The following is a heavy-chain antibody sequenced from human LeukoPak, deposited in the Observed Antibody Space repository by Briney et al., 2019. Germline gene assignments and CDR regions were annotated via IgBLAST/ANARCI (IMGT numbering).Heavy chain of an antibody. J-gene: IGHJ4*02. CDR3: ARERYGYLYDFDY. CDR2: IIPIFGTA. D-gene: IGHD5-18*01. V-gene: IGHV1-69*05. Sequence: ASVKVSCKASGGTFSSYAISWVRQAPGQGLEWMGGIIPIFGTANYAQKFQGRVTITTDESTSTAYMELSSLRSEDTAVYYCARERYGYLYDFDYWGQGTLVTASS. CDR1: GGTFSSYA.